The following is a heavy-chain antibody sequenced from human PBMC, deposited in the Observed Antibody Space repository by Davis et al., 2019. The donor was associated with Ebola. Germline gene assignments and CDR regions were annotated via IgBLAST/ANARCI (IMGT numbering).Heavy chain of an antibody. D-gene: IGHD2-21*01. CDR1: GGTFSSYA. CDR2: IIPIFGTA. Sequence: SVKVSCKASGGTFSSYAISWVRQAPGQGLEWMGGIIPIFGTANYAQKFQGRVTITADESTSTAYMELSSLRSEDTAVYYCARDRGSYCGGDCHEAAFDIWGQGTMVTVSS. V-gene: IGHV1-69*13. J-gene: IGHJ3*02. CDR3: ARDRGSYCGGDCHEAAFDI.